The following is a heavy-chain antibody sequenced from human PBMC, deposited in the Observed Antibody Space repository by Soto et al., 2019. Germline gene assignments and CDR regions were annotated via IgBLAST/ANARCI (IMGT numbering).Heavy chain of an antibody. D-gene: IGHD6-13*01. CDR1: GGSISSSSYY. CDR2: IYYSGST. CDR3: ATSSSWHFHYYYGMDV. V-gene: IGHV4-39*01. J-gene: IGHJ6*02. Sequence: SETLSLTCTVSGGSISSSSYYWGWIRQPPGKGLEWIGSIYYSGSTYYNPSLKSRVTISVDTSKNQFSLKLSSVTAADTAVYYCATSSSWHFHYYYGMDVWGQGTTVTVSS.